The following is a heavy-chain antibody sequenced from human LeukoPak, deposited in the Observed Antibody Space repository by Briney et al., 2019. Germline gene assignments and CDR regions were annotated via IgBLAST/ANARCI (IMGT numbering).Heavy chain of an antibody. CDR1: GFTFSSYS. D-gene: IGHD5-12*01. CDR3: ARDESEVATANFDY. Sequence: RAGGPLRLSCVASGFTFSSYSMNWVRQAPGKGLEWVSSISPSSSYIYYADSVKGRFTISRDNAKNSLYLQMNSLRAEDTAVYYCARDESEVATANFDYWGQGTLVTVSS. V-gene: IGHV3-21*01. CDR2: ISPSSSYI. J-gene: IGHJ4*02.